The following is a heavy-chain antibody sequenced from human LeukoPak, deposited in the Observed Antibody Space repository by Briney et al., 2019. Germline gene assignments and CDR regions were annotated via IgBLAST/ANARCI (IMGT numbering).Heavy chain of an antibody. V-gene: IGHV4-59*01. J-gene: IGHJ4*02. CDR3: ARVGKNRDGYNYLDY. CDR1: GGSISSYY. CDR2: IYYSGST. Sequence: PSETLSLTCTVSGGSISSYYWSWIRQPPGKGLEWIGYIYYSGSTNYNPSLKSRVTISVDTSKNQFSLKLSSVTAADTAVYYCARVGKNRDGYNYLDYWGQGTLVTVSS. D-gene: IGHD5-24*01.